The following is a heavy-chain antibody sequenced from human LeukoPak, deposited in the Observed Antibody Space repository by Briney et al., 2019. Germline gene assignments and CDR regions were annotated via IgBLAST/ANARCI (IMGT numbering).Heavy chain of an antibody. D-gene: IGHD2-2*01. J-gene: IGHJ4*02. V-gene: IGHV3-9*01. CDR2: ISWNSGSI. Sequence: AGGSLRLSCAVSGFTFDDYAMHWVRQAPGKGLEWVSGISWNSGSIGYADSVKGRFTISRDNAKNSLYLQMNSLRAEDTALYYCAKLYCSSTRTDYWGQGTLVTVSS. CDR1: GFTFDDYA. CDR3: AKLYCSSTRTDY.